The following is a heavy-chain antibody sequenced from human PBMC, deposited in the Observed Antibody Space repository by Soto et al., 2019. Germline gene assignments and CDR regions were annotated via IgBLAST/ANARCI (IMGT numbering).Heavy chain of an antibody. CDR1: GFTFSSYW. D-gene: IGHD2-15*01. CDR2: IKQDGSEK. CDR3: ARTSYCSGGSCYYYYYYGMDV. Sequence: QPGGSLRLSCAASGFTFSSYWMSWVRQAPGKGLEWVANIKQDGSEKYYVDSVKGRFTISRDNAKNSLYLQMNSLRAEDTAVYYCARTSYCSGGSCYYYYYYGMDVWGQGTTVTVSS. V-gene: IGHV3-7*01. J-gene: IGHJ6*02.